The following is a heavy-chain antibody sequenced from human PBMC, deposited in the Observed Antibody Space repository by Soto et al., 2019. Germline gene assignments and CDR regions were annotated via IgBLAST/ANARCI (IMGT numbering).Heavy chain of an antibody. CDR2: VLYTGTT. CDR3: ARMTNPRSVSNQRARPTALPGSS. V-gene: IGHV4-61*01. Sequence: SETLSLTCTVSDGSVSSGSYYWSWIRQAPGRGLEWIGCVLYTGTTKYNPSLNSRVTIAVDTSKNQFPLKLNSVTAADTAVYYCARMTNPRSVSNQRARPTALPGSSSGQGTLVTVSS. CDR1: DGSVSSGSYY. J-gene: IGHJ5*02. D-gene: IGHD6-19*01.